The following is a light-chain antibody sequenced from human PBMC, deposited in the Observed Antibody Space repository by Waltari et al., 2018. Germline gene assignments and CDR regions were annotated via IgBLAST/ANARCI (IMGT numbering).Light chain of an antibody. CDR1: YNVDVF. CDR2: GAS. Sequence: DIQMTQSPSSLSTSVGDRVTISCRASYNVDVFLNWYHQKPGKAPKALIHGASNLEIGVPTRFSGSRSGTEFTLTISSLQPEDFATYYCQQYDNFPLTFGGGTRVDIK. CDR3: QQYDNFPLT. V-gene: IGKV1-33*01. J-gene: IGKJ4*01.